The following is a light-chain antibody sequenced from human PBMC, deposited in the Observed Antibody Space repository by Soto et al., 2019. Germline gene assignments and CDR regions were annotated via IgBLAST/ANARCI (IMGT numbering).Light chain of an antibody. V-gene: IGKV1-12*01. CDR2: AAS. Sequence: DIQMTQSPSSVSASVGDRVTVTCRASQGISYSLAWYQQKPGKAPKLLISAASTLQSGVPSRFSGSGSGTDFILTITNLQPEDFATYYCQQANSFPFTFGGGTKVEIK. CDR1: QGISYS. J-gene: IGKJ4*01. CDR3: QQANSFPFT.